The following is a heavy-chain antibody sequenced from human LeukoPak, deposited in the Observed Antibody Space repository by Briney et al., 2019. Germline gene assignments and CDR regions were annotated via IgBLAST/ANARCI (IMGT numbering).Heavy chain of an antibody. CDR2: ISYDGSNK. J-gene: IGHJ4*02. Sequence: GGSLRLSCAASGFTFSSYGMHWVRQAPGKGLEWVAVISYDGSNKYYADPVKGRFTISRDNSKNTLYLQMNSLRAEDTAVYYCAKGDLAVAVYFDYWGQGTLVTVSS. CDR1: GFTFSSYG. V-gene: IGHV3-30*18. CDR3: AKGDLAVAVYFDY. D-gene: IGHD6-19*01.